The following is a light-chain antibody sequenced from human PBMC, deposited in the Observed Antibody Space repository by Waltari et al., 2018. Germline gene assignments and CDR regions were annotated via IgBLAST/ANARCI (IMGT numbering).Light chain of an antibody. Sequence: DIQMTQSPSSLSASVGDRVTITCRASQTVSDYLNWYQKQPGKAPKLLIYAASRLQRGVPSRFSGSGSGTDFTLSISSLQPEDFATYYCQQSYTMGYTFGQGTKLEI. CDR2: AAS. CDR3: QQSYTMGYT. J-gene: IGKJ2*01. CDR1: QTVSDY. V-gene: IGKV1-39*01.